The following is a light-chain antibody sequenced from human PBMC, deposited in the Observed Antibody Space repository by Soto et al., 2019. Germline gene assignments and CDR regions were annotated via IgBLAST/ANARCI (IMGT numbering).Light chain of an antibody. CDR2: EGS. CDR3: CSYAGSSTVVV. J-gene: IGLJ2*01. Sequence: QSALTQPASVSGSPGQSITISCTGTSSDVGSYNLVSWYQQHPGKAPKLLIFEGSNRPSSISNRFSGSKSGNTASLTISGLQAEDEADYYCCSYAGSSTVVVFGGGTQLTVL. CDR1: SSDVGSYNL. V-gene: IGLV2-23*01.